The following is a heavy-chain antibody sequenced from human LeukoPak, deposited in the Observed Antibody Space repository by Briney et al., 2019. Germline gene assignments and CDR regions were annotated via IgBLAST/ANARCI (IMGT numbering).Heavy chain of an antibody. J-gene: IGHJ5*02. V-gene: IGHV1-3*01. CDR3: AKAASTYSGWYT. CDR1: GYTFTSYA. CDR2: INAGNGNT. D-gene: IGHD6-19*01. Sequence: ASVKVSCKASGYTFTSYAMHWVRQAPGQRLEWMGWINAGNGNTKYSQKFQGRVTITRDTSASTAYMELSSLRPEDTAVYYCAKAASTYSGWYTWGQGTLVTVSS.